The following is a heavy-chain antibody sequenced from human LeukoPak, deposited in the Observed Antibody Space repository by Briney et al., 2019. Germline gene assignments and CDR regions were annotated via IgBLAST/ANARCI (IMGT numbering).Heavy chain of an antibody. J-gene: IGHJ4*02. CDR3: ARGGTGLLYGESFDY. Sequence: SETLSLTCTVSGGSISSYYWSWIRQPPGKGLEWIGYIYYSGSTNYNPSLKSRVTISVDTSKNQFSLKLISVTAADTAVYYCARGGTGLLYGESFDYWGQGTLVTVPS. CDR1: GGSISSYY. CDR2: IYYSGST. V-gene: IGHV4-59*01. D-gene: IGHD3-10*01.